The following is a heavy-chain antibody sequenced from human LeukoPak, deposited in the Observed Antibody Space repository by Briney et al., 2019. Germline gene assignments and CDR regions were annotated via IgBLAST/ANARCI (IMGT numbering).Heavy chain of an antibody. CDR2: ISAYNGNT. Sequence: GASVKVSCKASGYTFTSYGISWVRQAPGQGLEWMGWISAYNGNTNYAQKLQGRVTMTTDTSTSTAYMELRSLRPDDTAVYYCARVITFGGVIVADYWGQGTLVTVSS. CDR1: GYTFTSYG. J-gene: IGHJ4*02. V-gene: IGHV1-18*04. D-gene: IGHD3-16*02. CDR3: ARVITFGGVIVADY.